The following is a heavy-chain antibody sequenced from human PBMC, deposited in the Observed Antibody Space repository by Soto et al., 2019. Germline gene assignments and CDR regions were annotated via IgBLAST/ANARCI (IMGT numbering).Heavy chain of an antibody. V-gene: IGHV4-34*01. CDR2: INHSGST. Sequence: SETLSLTCAVYGGSFSGYYWSWIRQPPGKGLEWIGEINHSGSTNYNPSLKSRVTISVDTSKNQFSLKLSSVTAADTAVYYCARAGYGAAGETPISRGYGMDVWGQGTKVTVSS. CDR3: ARAGYGAAGETPISRGYGMDV. D-gene: IGHD4-17*01. J-gene: IGHJ6*02. CDR1: GGSFSGYY.